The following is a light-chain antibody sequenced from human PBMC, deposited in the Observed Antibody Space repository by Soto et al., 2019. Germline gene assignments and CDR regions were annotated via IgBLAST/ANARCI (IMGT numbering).Light chain of an antibody. Sequence: EIVMTQSPATLSVSPGERATLSCRASQSVSSNLAWYQQKAGQAPRLLIYYASTRATGIPARFSGSGSGTEFTLPISSLQSEDFAVYYCQQYNNWPRTFGQGTKVEIK. CDR2: YAS. V-gene: IGKV3-15*01. CDR1: QSVSSN. J-gene: IGKJ1*01. CDR3: QQYNNWPRT.